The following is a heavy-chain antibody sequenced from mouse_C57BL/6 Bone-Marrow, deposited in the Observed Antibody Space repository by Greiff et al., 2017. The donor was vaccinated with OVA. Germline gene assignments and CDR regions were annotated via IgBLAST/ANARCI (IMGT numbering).Heavy chain of an antibody. Sequence: VKLQESGAELVRPGASVKLSCKASGYTFTDYYINWVKQRPGQGLEWIARIYPGSGNTYYNEKFKGKATLTAEKSSSTAYMQLSSLTSEDSAVYFCASSSLDYWGQGTTLTVSS. CDR3: ASSSLDY. V-gene: IGHV1-76*01. D-gene: IGHD1-1*01. J-gene: IGHJ2*01. CDR2: IYPGSGNT. CDR1: GYTFTDYY.